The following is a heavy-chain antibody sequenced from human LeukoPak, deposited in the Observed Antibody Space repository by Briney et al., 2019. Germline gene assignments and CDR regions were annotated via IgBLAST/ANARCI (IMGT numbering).Heavy chain of an antibody. CDR1: GYTFTGYY. V-gene: IGHV1-2*02. CDR3: AREYYDILTGYSFDY. Sequence: ASVKVSCKASGYTFTGYYMHWVRQAPGQGLEWMGWINPNSGGTNYAQKFLGRVTMTRDTSISTAYMELSRLRSDDTAVYYCAREYYDILTGYSFDYWGQGTLVTVSS. J-gene: IGHJ4*02. D-gene: IGHD3-9*01. CDR2: INPNSGGT.